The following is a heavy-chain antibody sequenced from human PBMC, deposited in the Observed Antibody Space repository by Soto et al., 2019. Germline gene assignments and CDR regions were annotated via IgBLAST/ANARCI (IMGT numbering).Heavy chain of an antibody. CDR2: VCYRGRS. CDR1: GGSVSNSNYY. J-gene: IGHJ4*02. Sequence: SETLSLTCTVSGGSVSNSNYYWGWIRQSPGKVLEWICSVCYRGRSYSKSSVKSRVTISVDTSKNPLSLNLNSVTASDTAVYFCVSQRISVLTQAYFDYWGPGALVTVSS. CDR3: VSQRISVLTQAYFDY. V-gene: IGHV4-39*01. D-gene: IGHD3-10*01.